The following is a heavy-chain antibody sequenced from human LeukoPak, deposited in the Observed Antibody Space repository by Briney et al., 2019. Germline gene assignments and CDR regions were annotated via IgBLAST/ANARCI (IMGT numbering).Heavy chain of an antibody. CDR2: MYYSGST. Sequence: PSETLSLTCTVSGGSISSGGYYWSWIRQHPGKGLEWIGYMYYSGSTYYNPSLKSRVTISVDTSKNQFSLKLSSVTAADTAVYYCARDFGVNYYDSSGSDLGAFDIWGQGTMVTVSS. J-gene: IGHJ3*02. V-gene: IGHV4-31*03. CDR1: GGSISSGGYY. CDR3: ARDFGVNYYDSSGSDLGAFDI. D-gene: IGHD3-22*01.